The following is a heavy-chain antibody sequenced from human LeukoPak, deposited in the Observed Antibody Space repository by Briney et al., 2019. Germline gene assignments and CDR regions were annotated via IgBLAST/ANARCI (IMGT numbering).Heavy chain of an antibody. CDR2: ISSSGSTI. CDR3: ARPPVDSSGYYDY. Sequence: GGSLRLSCPASGFTFSSYEMNWVRQDPGKGLEWVSYISSSGSTIYYADSVKGRFTISRDNAKNSLYLQMNSLRAEDTAVYYCARPPVDSSGYYDYWGQGTLVTVSS. J-gene: IGHJ4*02. V-gene: IGHV3-48*03. CDR1: GFTFSSYE. D-gene: IGHD3-22*01.